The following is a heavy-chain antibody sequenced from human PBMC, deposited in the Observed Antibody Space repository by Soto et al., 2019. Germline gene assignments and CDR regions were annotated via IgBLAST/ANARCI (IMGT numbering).Heavy chain of an antibody. V-gene: IGHV4-31*03. J-gene: IGHJ4*02. Sequence: KSSETLSLTCTVSGGSISSGGYYWSWIRQHPGKGLEWIGYIYYSGSTYYNPSLKSRVTISVDTSKNQFSLKLSSVTAADTAVYYCASSRVVTAIMSNFDYGGQGTLVTVSS. CDR2: IYYSGST. D-gene: IGHD2-21*02. CDR1: GGSISSGGYY. CDR3: ASSRVVTAIMSNFDY.